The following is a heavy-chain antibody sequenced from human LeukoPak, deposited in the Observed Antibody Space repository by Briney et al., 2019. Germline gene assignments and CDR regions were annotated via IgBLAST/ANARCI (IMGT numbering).Heavy chain of an antibody. D-gene: IGHD2-15*01. CDR3: ARPRLAVVVAALIDY. CDR1: GFTFSSYG. Sequence: PGRSLRLSCVASGFTFSSYGMHWVRQAPGKGLEWVAVISYDGSNKYYAASVKGRFTISRDNSKNTLYLQMNSLRAEDTAVYYCARPRLAVVVAALIDYWGQGTLVTVSS. V-gene: IGHV3-30*03. J-gene: IGHJ4*02. CDR2: ISYDGSNK.